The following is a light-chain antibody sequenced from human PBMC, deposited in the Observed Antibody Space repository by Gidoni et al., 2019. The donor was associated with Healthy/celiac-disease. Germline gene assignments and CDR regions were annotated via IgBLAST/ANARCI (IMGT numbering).Light chain of an antibody. V-gene: IGLV1-40*01. J-gene: IGLJ1*01. CDR3: QSYDSSLSGPYV. CDR1: SSNNVAGYD. CDR2: GNS. Sequence: QSVLTQPPSAAAAPGQTVTISFTGSSSNNVAGYDLHWYQQLPGTAPKLLSYGNSKRPSGVPDRFSGSKSCTSASLAITGLQAEDEADYYCQSYDSSLSGPYVFGTGTNVTVL.